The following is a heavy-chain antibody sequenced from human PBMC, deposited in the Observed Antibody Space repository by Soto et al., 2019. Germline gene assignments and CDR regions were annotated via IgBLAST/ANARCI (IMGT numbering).Heavy chain of an antibody. CDR3: AKSRYCSSTSCYPTYFDC. CDR2: ISGSGGST. J-gene: IGHJ4*02. D-gene: IGHD2-2*01. Sequence: PGGSLRLSCAASGFTFSSYAMSWVRQAPGKGLEWVSAISGSGGSTYYADSVKGRFTISRDNSKNTLYLQMSSLRAEDTAVYYCAKSRYCSSTSCYPTYFDCWGQGTLVTVSS. CDR1: GFTFSSYA. V-gene: IGHV3-23*01.